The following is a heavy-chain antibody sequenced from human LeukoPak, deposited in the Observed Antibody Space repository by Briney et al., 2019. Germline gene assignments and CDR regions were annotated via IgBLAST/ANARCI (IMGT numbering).Heavy chain of an antibody. V-gene: IGHV3-23*01. D-gene: IGHD5-12*01. CDR1: GFTFTTHA. CDR2: LSPSGGIT. Sequence: GGSLRLSCAASGFTFTTHAVSWVRQAPGKGLEWVSALSPSGGITYYADSVKGRFTISRDNSENTLYLQMNSLRAEDTAVYYCAKYSGYDAYFDYWGQGTLVTVSS. J-gene: IGHJ4*02. CDR3: AKYSGYDAYFDY.